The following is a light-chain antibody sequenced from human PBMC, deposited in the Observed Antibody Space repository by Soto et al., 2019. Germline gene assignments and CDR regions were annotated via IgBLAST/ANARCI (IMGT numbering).Light chain of an antibody. J-gene: IGKJ1*01. Sequence: IQLTQSPSSLSASVGDRVTITCRASQGISSYLAWYQQKPGKAPKLLIYKASTLKSGVPSRFSGSGSGTEFTLTISSLQPEDFATYYCQQLNSYPRTLGQGTKVDIK. V-gene: IGKV1-9*01. CDR3: QQLNSYPRT. CDR2: KAS. CDR1: QGISSY.